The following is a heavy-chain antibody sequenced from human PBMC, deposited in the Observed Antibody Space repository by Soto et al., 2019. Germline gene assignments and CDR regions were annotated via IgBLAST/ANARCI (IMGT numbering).Heavy chain of an antibody. D-gene: IGHD2-8*01. J-gene: IGHJ3*02. Sequence: ASVKVSCKASGDTFTSYGISWVRQAPGQGLEWMGWISAYNGNTNYAQKLQGRVTMTTDTSTSTAYMELRSLRSDDTAVYYCARGYSTARPHDDAFDIWGQRTMVTVSS. V-gene: IGHV1-18*01. CDR1: GDTFTSYG. CDR2: ISAYNGNT. CDR3: ARGYSTARPHDDAFDI.